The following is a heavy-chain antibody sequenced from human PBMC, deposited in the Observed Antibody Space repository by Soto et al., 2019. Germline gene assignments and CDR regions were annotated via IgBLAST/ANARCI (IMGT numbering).Heavy chain of an antibody. CDR2: IHYNGNT. Sequence: PSESLSLTCAVSGDSIISYSWSWIRQPPGKGLEWIGNIHYNGNTKYSPSLKSRVTMSVDTSKNHFSLKLISVTTANTAVYFCAREGNLGRWIHPLDSWGQGTLVTVX. V-gene: IGHV4-59*01. J-gene: IGHJ4*02. CDR3: AREGNLGRWIHPLDS. D-gene: IGHD2-2*03. CDR1: GDSIISYS.